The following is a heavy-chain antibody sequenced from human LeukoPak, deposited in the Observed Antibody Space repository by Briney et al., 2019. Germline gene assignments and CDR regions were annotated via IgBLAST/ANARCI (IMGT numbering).Heavy chain of an antibody. CDR1: GYTFTSYA. J-gene: IGHJ3*02. D-gene: IGHD5-18*01. CDR3: ARDNLYSYAISDAFDI. V-gene: IGHV7-4-1*02. Sequence: ASVKVSCKASGYTFTSYAMNWVRQAPGQGLEWMGWINTNTGNPTYAQGFTGRFVFSLDTSVSTAYLQISSLKAEDTAVYYCARDNLYSYAISDAFDIWGQGTMVTVSS. CDR2: INTNTGNP.